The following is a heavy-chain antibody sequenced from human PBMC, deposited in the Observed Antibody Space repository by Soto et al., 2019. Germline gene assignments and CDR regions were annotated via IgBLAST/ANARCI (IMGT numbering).Heavy chain of an antibody. V-gene: IGHV3-7*01. J-gene: IGHJ4*02. CDR1: GFTFSSYW. Sequence: GGSLRLSCAASGFTFSSYWMSWVRQAPGKGLEWVANIKQDGSEKYYVDSVKGRFTISRDIAKNSLYLQMNSLRAEDTAVYYCARVVVVAATDYFDYWGQGTLVTVSS. CDR2: IKQDGSEK. CDR3: ARVVVVAATDYFDY. D-gene: IGHD2-15*01.